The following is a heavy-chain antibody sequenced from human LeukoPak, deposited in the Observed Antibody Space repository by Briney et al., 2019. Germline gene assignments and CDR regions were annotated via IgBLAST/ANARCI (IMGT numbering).Heavy chain of an antibody. CDR1: GGSISSSSYY. D-gene: IGHD3-22*01. V-gene: IGHV4-39*01. CDR2: IYYSGST. Sequence: SETLSPTCTVSGGSISSSSYYWGWIRQPPGKGLEWMGSIYYSGSTYYNPSLKSRVTISVDTPKNQFSLKLSSVTAADTAVYYCARLRITMIVVVTYYVGRFDIWGQGTMVTVSS. J-gene: IGHJ3*02. CDR3: ARLRITMIVVVTYYVGRFDI.